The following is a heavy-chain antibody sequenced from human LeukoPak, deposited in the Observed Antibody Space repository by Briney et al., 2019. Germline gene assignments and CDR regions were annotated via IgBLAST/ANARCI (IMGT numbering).Heavy chain of an antibody. Sequence: ASVEVSCKASGYPFINYYMHWVRQAPGQGLEWMGIINPSGGSTSYAQTFQGRVTMTRDTSTSTVYMELSSLRSEDTAVYYCARDVWSGKRWFDPWGQGTLVTVSS. CDR1: GYPFINYY. CDR2: INPSGGST. V-gene: IGHV1-46*01. CDR3: ARDVWSGKRWFDP. J-gene: IGHJ5*02. D-gene: IGHD3-3*01.